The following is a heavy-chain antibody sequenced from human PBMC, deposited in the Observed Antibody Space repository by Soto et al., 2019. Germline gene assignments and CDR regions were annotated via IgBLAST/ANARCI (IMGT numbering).Heavy chain of an antibody. CDR3: ARDQGIAVAVFDY. D-gene: IGHD6-19*01. V-gene: IGHV4-61*01. CDR2: IYYSGST. Sequence: KPSETLSLACTVSGGSVTGASYYWSWIRQPPGKGLEWIGYIYYSGSTNYNPSLKSRVTISVDTSKNQISLNLNSVTAADTAVYYCARDQGIAVAVFDYWGQGTLVTVSS. CDR1: GGSVTGASYY. J-gene: IGHJ4*02.